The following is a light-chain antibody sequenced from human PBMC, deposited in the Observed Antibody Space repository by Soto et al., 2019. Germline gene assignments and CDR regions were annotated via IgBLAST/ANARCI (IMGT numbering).Light chain of an antibody. J-gene: IGLJ2*01. CDR2: QDS. CDR3: QAWDSSTVV. CDR1: KLGDKY. V-gene: IGLV3-1*01. Sequence: SYELTQPPSVSVSPGQTASITCSGDKLGDKYACWYQQKPGQSPVLVNYQDSKRPSGIPERFSAYNTGNTATLTISGTQAMGDAAYYCQAWDSSTVVFGGGTNRTVL.